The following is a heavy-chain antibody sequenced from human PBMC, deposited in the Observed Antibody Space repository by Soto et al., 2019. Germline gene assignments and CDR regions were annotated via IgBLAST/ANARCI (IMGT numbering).Heavy chain of an antibody. V-gene: IGHV3-21*01. CDR1: GFTFSSYS. D-gene: IGHD6-13*01. CDR3: ARDFRGIAAARD. Sequence: VQLVESGGGLVKPGGSLRLSCAASGFTFSSYSMNWVRQAPGKGLEWVSSISSSSSYIYYADSVKGRFTSSRDNAKNSLYLQMNGLRAEDTAAYDCARDFRGIAAARDWGQGTLVTVSS. CDR2: ISSSSSYI. J-gene: IGHJ4*02.